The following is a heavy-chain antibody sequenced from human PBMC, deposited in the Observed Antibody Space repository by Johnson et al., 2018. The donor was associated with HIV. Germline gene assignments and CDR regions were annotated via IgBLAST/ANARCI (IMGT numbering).Heavy chain of an antibody. Sequence: QVQLVESGGGLVQPGRSLRLSCAASGFTFDDYGMSWVRQGPGKGLEWVAVISYDGSNKYYADSVKGRFTISRDNSKNTLYLQMNSLRAEDTAVYYCARERGYFGNPAFDIWGQGTMVTVSS. CDR1: GFTFDDYG. J-gene: IGHJ3*02. CDR2: ISYDGSNK. D-gene: IGHD4-23*01. CDR3: ARERGYFGNPAFDI. V-gene: IGHV3-30*03.